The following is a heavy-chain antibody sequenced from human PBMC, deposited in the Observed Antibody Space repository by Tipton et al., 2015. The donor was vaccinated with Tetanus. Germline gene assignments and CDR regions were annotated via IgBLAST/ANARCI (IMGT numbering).Heavy chain of an antibody. CDR2: IYYSGST. J-gene: IGHJ2*01. Sequence: TLSLTCTVSGGSISSGAYYWSWIRQHPGKGLEWIGYIYYSGSTIYNPSLKSRVTISVDTSKNQFSLKPSSVTAADTAVYYCAREQPQGLYFGLWGPGTPLPVSS. V-gene: IGHV4-31*03. D-gene: IGHD1-14*01. CDR3: AREQPQGLYFGL. CDR1: GGSISSGAYY.